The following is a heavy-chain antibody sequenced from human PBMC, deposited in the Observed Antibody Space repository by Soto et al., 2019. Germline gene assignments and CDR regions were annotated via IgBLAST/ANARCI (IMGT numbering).Heavy chain of an antibody. V-gene: IGHV3-64D*08. CDR3: VKAVRGYSYVPQHFDY. D-gene: IGHD5-18*01. J-gene: IGHJ4*02. CDR2: ISSNGGST. Sequence: GGSLRLSCSASGFTFSSYAMHWVRQAPGKGLEYVSAISSNGGSTYYADSVKGRFTISRDNSKNTLYLQMSSLRAEDTAVYYCVKAVRGYSYVPQHFDYWGQGTLVTVSS. CDR1: GFTFSSYA.